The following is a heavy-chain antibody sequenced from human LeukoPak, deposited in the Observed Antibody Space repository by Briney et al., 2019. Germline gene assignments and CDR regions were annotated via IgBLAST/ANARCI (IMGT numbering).Heavy chain of an antibody. J-gene: IGHJ4*02. V-gene: IGHV3-30-3*01. D-gene: IGHD5-24*01. Sequence: GGSLRLSCAASGFTFNSYTMHWVRQAPGKGLEWVAVISYDGSNKYYADSVKGRFTISRDNSKNTLYLQMNSLRAEDTAVYYCARDRDGYNWMGYYFDYWGQGTLVTVSS. CDR3: ARDRDGYNWMGYYFDY. CDR2: ISYDGSNK. CDR1: GFTFNSYT.